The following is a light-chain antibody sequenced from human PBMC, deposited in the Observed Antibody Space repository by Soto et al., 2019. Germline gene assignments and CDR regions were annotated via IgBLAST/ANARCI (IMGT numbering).Light chain of an antibody. Sequence: DILLTQSPSSLSASVGDRVNITCRASQGINTDLAWYQQKPGKAPKSLIYSASSLQRGVPSRFSGSGSGTNFTLTISSLQPEDFATYYCQQSYKTPHTFGQGTKLETK. V-gene: IGKV1-39*01. J-gene: IGKJ2*01. CDR2: SAS. CDR1: QGINTD. CDR3: QQSYKTPHT.